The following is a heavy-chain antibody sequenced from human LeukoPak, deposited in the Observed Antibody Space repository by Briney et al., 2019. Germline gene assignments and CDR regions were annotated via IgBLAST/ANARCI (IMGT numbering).Heavy chain of an antibody. V-gene: IGHV4-34*01. J-gene: IGHJ4*02. CDR2: INHSGST. CDR3: AREGRTYYDFWSGYYTGLDY. Sequence: PSETLSLTCAVYGGSFSAYYWSWIRQPPGKGLEWIGEINHSGSTNYNPSLKSRVTISVDTSKNQFSLKLSSVTAADTAVYYCAREGRTYYDFWSGYYTGLDYWGQGTLVTVSS. D-gene: IGHD3-3*01. CDR1: GGSFSAYY.